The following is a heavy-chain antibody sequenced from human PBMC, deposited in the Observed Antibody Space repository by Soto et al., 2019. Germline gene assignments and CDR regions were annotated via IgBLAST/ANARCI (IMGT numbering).Heavy chain of an antibody. V-gene: IGHV3-74*01. D-gene: IGHD2-8*02. CDR3: TRSGPFDF. J-gene: IGHJ4*02. CDR2: VRGDGSTA. CDR1: GFTFSDYW. Sequence: EVQLVESGGGLVQPGGSLRLSCVASGFTFSDYWMHWVRQAPGKGLVWVSRVRGDGSTATYADFVQGRFSIPRDNAKNTVYLQMESLRGEDTAIYHCTRSGPFDFWGQVTLVTVSS.